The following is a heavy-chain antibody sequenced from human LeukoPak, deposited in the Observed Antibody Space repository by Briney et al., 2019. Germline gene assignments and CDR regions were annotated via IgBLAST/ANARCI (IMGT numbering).Heavy chain of an antibody. D-gene: IGHD3-3*01. V-gene: IGHV3-11*04. J-gene: IGHJ4*02. CDR3: TRVSWRGEIY. CDR2: ISRGGSPI. CDR1: GFTFSDAW. Sequence: GGSLRLSCAASGFTFSDAWVSWVRQAPGKGLEWVSSISRGGSPIYYADSVKGRFTTSRDNAKKSLFLQMNSLRAEDTAVYYCTRVSWRGEIYWGQGTLVSVSS.